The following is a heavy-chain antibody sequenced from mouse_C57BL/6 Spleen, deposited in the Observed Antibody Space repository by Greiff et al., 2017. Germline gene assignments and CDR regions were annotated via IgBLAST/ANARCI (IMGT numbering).Heavy chain of an antibody. CDR1: GYTFTSYG. V-gene: IGHV1-81*01. J-gene: IGHJ4*01. CDR2: IYPRSGNT. Sequence: VMLVESGAELARPGASVKLSCKASGYTFTSYGISWVKQRTGPGLEWIGEIYPRSGNTYYNEKFKGKATLTADKSSSTAYMELRSLTSEDSAVYFCAPLYGSSSYYAMDYWGQGTSVTVSS. CDR3: APLYGSSSYYAMDY. D-gene: IGHD1-1*01.